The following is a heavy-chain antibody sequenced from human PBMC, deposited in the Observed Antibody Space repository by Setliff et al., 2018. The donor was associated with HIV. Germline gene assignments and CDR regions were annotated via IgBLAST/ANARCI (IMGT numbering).Heavy chain of an antibody. CDR3: ARSYGDYEKLIDY. J-gene: IGHJ4*02. CDR2: ISYDGSNK. CDR1: GFTFISYA. Sequence: QPGGSLRLSCAASGFTFISYAMHWVRQAPGKGLEWVAVISYDGSNKYYADSVKGRFTISRDNSKNTLYLQMNSLKAEDTAVFYCARSYGDYEKLIDYWGQGTLVTVSS. V-gene: IGHV3-30*04. D-gene: IGHD4-17*01.